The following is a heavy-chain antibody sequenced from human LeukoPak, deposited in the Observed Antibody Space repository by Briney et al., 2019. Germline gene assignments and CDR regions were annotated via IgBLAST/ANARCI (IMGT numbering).Heavy chain of an antibody. J-gene: IGHJ6*03. D-gene: IGHD1-26*01. CDR1: GFSFSSYN. V-gene: IGHV3-21*01. CDR2: ITSSSTYT. CDR3: ARDPYSGTYGDTYYYYMDV. Sequence: GGSLRLSCAASGFSFSSYNMNWVRQTPGKGLEWVSSITSSSTYTFYADSVKGRFTISRDNARNSLYLQMNSLRAEDTAVYYCARDPYSGTYGDTYYYYMDVWGKGTTVTIPS.